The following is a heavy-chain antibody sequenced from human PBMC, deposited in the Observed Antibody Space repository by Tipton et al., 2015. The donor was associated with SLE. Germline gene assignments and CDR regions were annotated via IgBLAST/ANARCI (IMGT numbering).Heavy chain of an antibody. Sequence: TLSLTCTVSGGSISSYYWSWIRQPPGKGLEWIGYIYYSGSTNYNPSLKSRVTISVDTSKNQFSLKLSSVTAADTAVYYCARARVPYSSSAFRHWGQGTLVTVSS. CDR3: ARARVPYSSSAFRH. D-gene: IGHD6-13*01. CDR2: IYYSGST. CDR1: GGSISSYY. V-gene: IGHV4-59*01. J-gene: IGHJ1*01.